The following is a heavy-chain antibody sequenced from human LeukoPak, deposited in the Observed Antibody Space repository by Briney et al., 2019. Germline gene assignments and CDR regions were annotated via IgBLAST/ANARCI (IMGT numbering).Heavy chain of an antibody. CDR3: TTMEVASTINY. CDR2: IKTKTDAGTT. V-gene: IGHV3-15*01. Sequence: GGSLSFSCAAYGFTFSNAWMNRDRQAPGKGLEWVGRIKTKTDAGTTDYAAPVKGRFSISRDDSKNTLYLQMNSLKTEHTAIFYCTTMEVASTINYCGQGALVTVSS. CDR1: GFTFSNAW. J-gene: IGHJ4*02. D-gene: IGHD5/OR15-5a*01.